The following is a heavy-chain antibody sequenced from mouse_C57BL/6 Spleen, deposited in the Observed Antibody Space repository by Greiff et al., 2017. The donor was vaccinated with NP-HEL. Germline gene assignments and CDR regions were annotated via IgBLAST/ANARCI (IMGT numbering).Heavy chain of an antibody. Sequence: VQLQQPGAELVKPGASVKLSCKASGYSFTNYWMHWLKQRPGRGLEWIGGIDPNSGGTKYNQRFKSKATLTVDKPSSTAYMQLSSLTSEDSAVDSCARSGGTGSFDYWGQATTLTVSP. CDR2: IDPNSGGT. CDR3: ARSGGTGSFDY. V-gene: IGHV1-72*01. CDR1: GYSFTNYW. D-gene: IGHD4-1*01. J-gene: IGHJ2*01.